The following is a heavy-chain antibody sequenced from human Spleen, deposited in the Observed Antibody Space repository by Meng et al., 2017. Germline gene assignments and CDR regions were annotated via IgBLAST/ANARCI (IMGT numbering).Heavy chain of an antibody. V-gene: IGHV4-30-4*03. D-gene: IGHD4-17*01. CDR2: SHHSGST. CDR3: TTLYGDGDSTS. CDR1: GGSISSDDYY. J-gene: IGHJ4*02. Sequence: QVQLQESGPGLVKPSQTLSLTCTVSGGSISSDDYYWSWIRQPPGKGLEWIGESHHSGSTNYNPSLKSRVTISVDKSQNQFSLRLTSVTATDTAVYYCTTLYGDGDSTSWGQGTLVTVSS.